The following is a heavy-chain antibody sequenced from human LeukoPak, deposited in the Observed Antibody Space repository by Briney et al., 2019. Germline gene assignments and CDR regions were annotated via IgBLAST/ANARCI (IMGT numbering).Heavy chain of an antibody. D-gene: IGHD3-16*01. V-gene: IGHV3-11*05. CDR1: GFSVSDYS. CDR2: VMSGRGST. CDR3: ARERRGSYYAFES. J-gene: IGHJ4*02. Sequence: GGSLRLSCAASGFSVSDYSISWIRQSPGKGPEWISYVMSGRGSTNYADSVKGRFTISRDNATNSVALQLDGLRADDTAVYFCARERRGSYYAFESWGQGTLVTVSS.